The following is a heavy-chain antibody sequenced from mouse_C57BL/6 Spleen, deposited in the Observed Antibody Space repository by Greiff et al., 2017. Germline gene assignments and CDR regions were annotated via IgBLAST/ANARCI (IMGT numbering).Heavy chain of an antibody. CDR1: GFPFSSYA. CDR2: ISDGGSYT. CDR3: ARDRLRREDYYAMDY. J-gene: IGHJ4*01. Sequence: DVMLVESGGGLVKPGGSLKLSCAASGFPFSSYAMSWFRQTPEKRLEWVATISDGGSYTYYPDNVKGRFTISRDNAKNNLYLQMSHLKSEDTAMYYCARDRLRREDYYAMDYWGQGTSVTVSS. V-gene: IGHV5-4*01. D-gene: IGHD2-2*01.